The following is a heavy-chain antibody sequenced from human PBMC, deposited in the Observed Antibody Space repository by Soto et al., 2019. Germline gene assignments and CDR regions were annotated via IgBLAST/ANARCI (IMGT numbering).Heavy chain of an antibody. CDR1: GFTFSSYA. V-gene: IGHV3-23*01. J-gene: IGHJ4*02. CDR2: ISGSGGST. CDR3: AARKVSGIAVAGTPIDY. Sequence: GGSLRLSCAASGFTFSSYAMSWVRQAPGKGLEWVSAISGSGGSTYYADSVKGRFTISRDNSKNTLYLQMNSLRAEDTAVYYCAARKVSGIAVAGTPIDYWGQGTLVTVSS. D-gene: IGHD6-19*01.